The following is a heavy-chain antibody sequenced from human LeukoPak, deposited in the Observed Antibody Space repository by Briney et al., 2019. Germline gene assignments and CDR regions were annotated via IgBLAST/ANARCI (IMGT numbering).Heavy chain of an antibody. Sequence: PSETLSLTCTVSGGSISSSSYYWGWVRQPPGKGLEWIGSIYYSGNTYYNPSLKSRVTISVDTSKNQFSLKLTSVTAADTAVYYCARGKGITIFGVLSWFDPWGQGTLVTVSS. CDR1: GGSISSSSYY. CDR2: IYYSGNT. CDR3: ARGKGITIFGVLSWFDP. V-gene: IGHV4-39*07. D-gene: IGHD3-3*01. J-gene: IGHJ5*02.